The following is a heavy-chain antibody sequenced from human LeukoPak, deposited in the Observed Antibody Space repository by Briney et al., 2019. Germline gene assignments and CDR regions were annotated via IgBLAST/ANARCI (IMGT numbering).Heavy chain of an antibody. J-gene: IGHJ4*02. Sequence: GGSLRLSCEASGFSFSSEPMNWVRQAPGKGLEWVANIKQDGSEKHYVDTVKGRFTISRDNAKNSLYLQMNSLRAEDTAVYYCASSGSGSRYWGQGTLVTVSS. V-gene: IGHV3-7*02. D-gene: IGHD3-10*01. CDR3: ASSGSGSRY. CDR1: GFSFSSEP. CDR2: IKQDGSEK.